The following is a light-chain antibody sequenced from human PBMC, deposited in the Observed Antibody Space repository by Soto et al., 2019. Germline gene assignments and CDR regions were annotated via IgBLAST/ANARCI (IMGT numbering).Light chain of an antibody. V-gene: IGKV3-20*01. J-gene: IGKJ1*01. CDR2: DAS. CDR1: QSVSSNS. Sequence: EIVLTQSPGTLSLSPGERATLSCRASQSVSSNSLAWFQQKFGQAPRLLIYDASNRATGVPDRFSGSGSGTDFTLTISRLEPEDFAVYFCQQYVTSPTWTFGQGTKVDIK. CDR3: QQYVTSPTWT.